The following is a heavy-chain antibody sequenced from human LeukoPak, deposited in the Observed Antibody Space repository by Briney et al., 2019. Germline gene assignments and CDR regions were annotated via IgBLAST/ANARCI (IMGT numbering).Heavy chain of an antibody. CDR1: GYSFTSYW. J-gene: IGHJ6*03. V-gene: IGHV5-51*01. CDR2: IYPGDSDT. CDR3: ARTAGSYFYYMDV. D-gene: IGHD6-13*01. Sequence: GESLKISCKGSGYSFTSYWIGWVRQMPGKGLEWMGIIYPGDSDTRYSPSFQGQVTISADKSISTAYLQWSSLKASDSAMYYCARTAGSYFYYMDVWGKGTTVTISS.